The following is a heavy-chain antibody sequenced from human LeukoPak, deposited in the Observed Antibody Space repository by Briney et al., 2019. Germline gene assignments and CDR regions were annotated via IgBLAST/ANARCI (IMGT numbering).Heavy chain of an antibody. V-gene: IGHV4-59*01. D-gene: IGHD3-16*01. CDR3: ARETSQKGAHYMDV. CDR1: GGSISSYY. CDR2: IYYSGST. J-gene: IGHJ6*03. Sequence: SETLSLTCTVSGGSISSYYWSWIRQPPGKGLEWIGYIYYSGSTNYNPSLKSRVTISVHTSKNQFSLKLSSVTAADTAVYYCARETSQKGAHYMDVWGKGTTVTISS.